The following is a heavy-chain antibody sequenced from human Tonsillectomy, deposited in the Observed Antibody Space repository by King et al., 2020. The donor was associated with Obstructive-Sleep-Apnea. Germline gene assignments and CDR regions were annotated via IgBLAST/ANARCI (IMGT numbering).Heavy chain of an antibody. V-gene: IGHV5-51*01. CDR3: ARPSMIRGVPKSFDY. Sequence: QLVQSGAEVKKPGESLKISCKGSGYSFTSYWIGWVRQMPGKGLEWMGIIYPGDSDTRYSPSFQAQVTISADKSISTAYLQWSSLKASDTAMYYCARPSMIRGVPKSFDYWGQGTLVTVSS. CDR1: GYSFTSYW. CDR2: IYPGDSDT. J-gene: IGHJ4*02. D-gene: IGHD3-10*01.